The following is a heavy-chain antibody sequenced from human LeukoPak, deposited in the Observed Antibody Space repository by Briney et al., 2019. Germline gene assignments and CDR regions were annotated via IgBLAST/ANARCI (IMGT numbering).Heavy chain of an antibody. V-gene: IGHV4-59*01. J-gene: IGHJ4*02. D-gene: IGHD5-18*01. CDR3: ARRRGYSYFDY. CDR2: IYYSGST. Sequence: SETLSLTCTVSGGSISSYYWSWIRQPPGKGLEWIGYIYYSGSTNYNPSLKSRVTIPVDTSKNQFSLKLSSVTAADTAVYYCARRRGYSYFDYWGQGTLVTVSS. CDR1: GGSISSYY.